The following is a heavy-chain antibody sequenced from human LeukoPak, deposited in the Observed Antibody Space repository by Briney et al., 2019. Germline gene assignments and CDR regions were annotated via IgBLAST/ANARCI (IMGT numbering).Heavy chain of an antibody. CDR2: INQDASEI. J-gene: IGHJ4*02. D-gene: IGHD2-21*02. V-gene: IGHV3-7*01. Sequence: PGRSLRLSCAASGFTFSTYWMKRYRQAPGKGLEWVGNINQDASEINYVDSVRGRFTISRDNAKNSLHLQMNSLRAEDTAVYYCATDRDNSDWQKRFDSWGQGTLVTVSS. CDR3: ATDRDNSDWQKRFDS. CDR1: GFTFSTYW.